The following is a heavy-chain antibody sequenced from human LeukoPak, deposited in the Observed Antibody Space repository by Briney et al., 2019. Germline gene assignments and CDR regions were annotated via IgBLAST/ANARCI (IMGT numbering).Heavy chain of an antibody. CDR2: INHSGST. CDR3: ARLVRIVVVPAAIRYYYYGMDV. Sequence: SETLSLTCAVYGGSFSGYYWSWIRQPPGKGLEWIAEINHSGSTNYNPSLKSRVTISVDTSKNQFSLKLSSVTAADTAVYYCARLVRIVVVPAAIRYYYYGMDVWGQGTTVTVSS. V-gene: IGHV4-34*01. J-gene: IGHJ6*02. CDR1: GGSFSGYY. D-gene: IGHD2-2*02.